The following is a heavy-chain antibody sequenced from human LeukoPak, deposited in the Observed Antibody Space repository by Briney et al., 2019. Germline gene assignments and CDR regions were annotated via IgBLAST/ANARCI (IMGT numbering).Heavy chain of an antibody. CDR2: LVYDERND. D-gene: IGHD6-19*01. J-gene: IGHJ4*02. V-gene: IGHV3-33*01. CDR3: ARQSAGGGWYAIDY. CDR1: GFPFSSYG. Sequence: GGSLRLSCAASGFPFSSYGMHWVRQAPGKGLEWVARLVYDERNDYANSVKGRFTISRDISKSTLFLQMNSLRAEDTAVYYCARQSAGGGWYAIDYWGQGTLVTVSS.